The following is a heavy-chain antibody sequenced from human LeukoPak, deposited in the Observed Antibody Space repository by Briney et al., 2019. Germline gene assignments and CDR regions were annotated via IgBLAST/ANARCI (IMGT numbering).Heavy chain of an antibody. CDR1: GFTFNTYA. Sequence: GSLRLSCAASGFTFNTYAMNWVRQAPGKGLEWVSSISSSNTYIYYAASVKGRFTISRDNAKSSLYLQMNSLRAEDTAVYYCARDSRAFCGGDCYSPFDYWGQGTLVTVSS. D-gene: IGHD2-21*02. V-gene: IGHV3-21*01. CDR3: ARDSRAFCGGDCYSPFDY. CDR2: ISSSNTYI. J-gene: IGHJ4*02.